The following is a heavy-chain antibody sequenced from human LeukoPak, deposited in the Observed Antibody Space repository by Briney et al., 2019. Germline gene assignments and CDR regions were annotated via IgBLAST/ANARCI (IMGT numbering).Heavy chain of an antibody. CDR3: ARRSASRSFFDY. Sequence: GGSLRLSCAASGFTFSTYGLTWVRQAPGKGLEWVSLINSADNTYYADSVKGRFTISRDNSMNTLYLQMNSPSADDTAVYYCARRSASRSFFDYWGQGSLVTVSS. V-gene: IGHV3-23*01. CDR1: GFTFSTYG. CDR2: INSADNT. J-gene: IGHJ4*02. D-gene: IGHD3-10*01.